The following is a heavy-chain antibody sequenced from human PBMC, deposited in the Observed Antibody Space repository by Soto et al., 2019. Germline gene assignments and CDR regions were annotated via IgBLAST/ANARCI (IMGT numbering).Heavy chain of an antibody. J-gene: IGHJ5*02. CDR3: ARHSYSSSWYLNWFDP. Sequence: TLSLTCTVSGGSISSSSHYWGWIRQPPGMGLEWIASIYYSGSTYYNPSLKSRLTISVDTSKNQFSLKLSSVTAADTAVYFCARHSYSSSWYLNWFDPWGQGTLVTVSS. V-gene: IGHV4-39*01. D-gene: IGHD6-13*01. CDR2: IYYSGST. CDR1: GGSISSSSHY.